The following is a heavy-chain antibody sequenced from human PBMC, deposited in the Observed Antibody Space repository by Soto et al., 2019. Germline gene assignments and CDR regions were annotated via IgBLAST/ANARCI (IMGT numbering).Heavy chain of an antibody. CDR3: VKLGTRGGWYYDL. CDR1: GFTFSSFV. J-gene: IGHJ4*02. D-gene: IGHD6-19*01. CDR2: IDGSGGTT. Sequence: EVQLLDSGGGLVQPGGSLRLSCAASGFTFSSFVMGWVRQVPERGLEWVSVIDGSGGTTYYQDSVKGRFAISGDNSQKTLYLQMNSLAVEDTAVYYCVKLGTRGGWYYDLWGQGTLVTVSP. V-gene: IGHV3-23*01.